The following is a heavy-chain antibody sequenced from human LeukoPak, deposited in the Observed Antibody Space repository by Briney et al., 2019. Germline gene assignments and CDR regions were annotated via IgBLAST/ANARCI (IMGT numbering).Heavy chain of an antibody. D-gene: IGHD1-1*01. Sequence: GASVKVSCKASGYTFTSYGISWVRQAPGQGLEWMGWISAYNGNTNYAQKLQGRVTMTTDTSTSTAYMELRSLRSDDTAVYYCAREVVFLQLEPPLLDCWGQGTLVTVSS. CDR1: GYTFTSYG. CDR2: ISAYNGNT. J-gene: IGHJ4*02. CDR3: AREVVFLQLEPPLLDC. V-gene: IGHV1-18*01.